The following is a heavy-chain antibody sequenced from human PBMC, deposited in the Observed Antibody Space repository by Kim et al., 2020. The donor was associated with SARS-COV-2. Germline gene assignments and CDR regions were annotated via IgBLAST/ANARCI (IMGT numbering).Heavy chain of an antibody. D-gene: IGHD6-19*01. Sequence: GSTYYNPSLKSRVTISVDTSKTQFSLKLSSVTAADTAVYYCASRGIAVAPWGQGTLVTVSS. CDR3: ASRGIAVAP. J-gene: IGHJ5*02. V-gene: IGHV4-39*01. CDR2: GST.